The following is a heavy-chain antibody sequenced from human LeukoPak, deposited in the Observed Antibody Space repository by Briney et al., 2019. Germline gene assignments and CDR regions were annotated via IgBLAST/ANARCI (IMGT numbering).Heavy chain of an antibody. CDR3: ATRANYYDSSGYYYVG. J-gene: IGHJ4*02. D-gene: IGHD3-22*01. CDR1: GYTLTELS. V-gene: IGHV1-24*01. Sequence: GASVKVSCKVSGYTLTELSMHWVRQAPGTGLEWMGGFDPEDGETIYAQKFQGRVTMTEDTSTDTAYMELSSLRSEDTAVYYCATRANYYDSSGYYYVGWGQGTLVTVSS. CDR2: FDPEDGET.